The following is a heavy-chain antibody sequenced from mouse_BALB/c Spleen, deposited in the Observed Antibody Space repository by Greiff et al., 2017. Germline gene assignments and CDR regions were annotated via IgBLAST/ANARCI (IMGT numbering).Heavy chain of an antibody. CDR2: INPSNGRT. CDR3: ASMITTTFAY. J-gene: IGHJ3*01. V-gene: IGHV1S81*02. Sequence: QVQLKQPGAELVKPGASVKLSCKAFGYTFTSYWMHWVKQRPGQGLEWIGEINPSNGRTNYNEKFKSKATLTVDKSSSTAYMQLSSLTSEDSAVYYCASMITTTFAYWGQGTLVTVSA. D-gene: IGHD2-4*01. CDR1: GYTFTSYW.